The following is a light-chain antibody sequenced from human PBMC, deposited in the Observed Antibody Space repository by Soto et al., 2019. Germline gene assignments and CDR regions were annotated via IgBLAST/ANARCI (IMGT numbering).Light chain of an antibody. Sequence: EIVLTQSPGTLSLSPGERATLSCRASQSVSSTFLAWYQQKPGQAPRLLIYAASSRATGIPDRFSGSGSGTDLTLTISRLETEDFAVYYCQQYGSSLFSFGPGTKVDIK. CDR3: QQYGSSLFS. CDR2: AAS. V-gene: IGKV3-20*01. CDR1: QSVSSTF. J-gene: IGKJ3*01.